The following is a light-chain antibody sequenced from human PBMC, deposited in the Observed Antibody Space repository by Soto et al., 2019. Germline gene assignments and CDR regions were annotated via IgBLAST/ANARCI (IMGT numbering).Light chain of an antibody. CDR1: QGISNS. V-gene: IGKV1-9*01. J-gene: IGKJ1*01. Sequence: DSQLAQSPSFLSASVVDRVTITCRASQGISNSLAWYQQKPGKAPKLLIYAASTLQSGVPSSFSGSGSGTEFTLTISSVQPDDFATYFCQHYDTFPWTFGQGTKVDTK. CDR2: AAS. CDR3: QHYDTFPWT.